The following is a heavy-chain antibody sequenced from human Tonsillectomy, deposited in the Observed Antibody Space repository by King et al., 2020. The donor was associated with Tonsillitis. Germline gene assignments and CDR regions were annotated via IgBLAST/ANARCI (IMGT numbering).Heavy chain of an antibody. D-gene: IGHD4-17*01. V-gene: IGHV1-46*03. CDR3: ARVSEYGDYVTRRKYFDY. CDR2: INPSGGST. J-gene: IGHJ4*02. CDR1: GYTFTSYY. Sequence: QLVQSGAEVKKPGASVKVSCKASGYTFTSYYMHWVRQAPGQGLEWMGIINPSGGSTSYAQKFQGRVTMTRDTSTSTVYMELSSLRSEDTAVYYCARVSEYGDYVTRRKYFDYWGQGTLVTVSS.